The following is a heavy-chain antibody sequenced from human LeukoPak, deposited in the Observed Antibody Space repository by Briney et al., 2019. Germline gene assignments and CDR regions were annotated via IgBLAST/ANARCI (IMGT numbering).Heavy chain of an antibody. J-gene: IGHJ4*02. Sequence: GQPLKISCKGSGYSFTNYWIGWVRQMLGKGLKWMAIIYHGDSATKYSPTFQVQVAISADKSISTAYLQWSSLKASDTAMYYCARAYGATEFFEYWGQGTRVTVSS. CDR2: IYHGDSAT. V-gene: IGHV5-51*01. D-gene: IGHD4-17*01. CDR3: ARAYGATEFFEY. CDR1: GYSFTNYW.